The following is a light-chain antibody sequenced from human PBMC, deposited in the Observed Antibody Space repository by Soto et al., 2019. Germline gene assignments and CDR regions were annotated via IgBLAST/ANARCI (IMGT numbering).Light chain of an antibody. CDR1: QSVANNY. Sequence: EVVLTQSPVTLSLSPGERATLSCRASQSVANNYLAWYQQRPGQATRLLIYAASSRAAGIPDRFSGSGSGTDFTLTIIRLEPEDFGVFFCHHYSRSPIFTFGPGTTVDMK. J-gene: IGKJ3*01. V-gene: IGKV3-20*01. CDR2: AAS. CDR3: HHYSRSPIFT.